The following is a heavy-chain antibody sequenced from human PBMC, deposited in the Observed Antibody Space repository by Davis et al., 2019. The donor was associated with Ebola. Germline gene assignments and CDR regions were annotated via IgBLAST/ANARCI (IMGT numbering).Heavy chain of an antibody. J-gene: IGHJ6*02. Sequence: GRSLRPSCAAPGFTFRSYGMHWVRQAPAEGLSWVAVISYDGSNKYYADSVKGRFTISRDNSKNTLYLQMNSLRAEDTAVYYRAKEIAVRGVTQYYYYYYGRDVWGQGTTVTVSS. D-gene: IGHD3-10*01. CDR1: GFTFRSYG. CDR3: AKEIAVRGVTQYYYYYYGRDV. CDR2: ISYDGSNK. V-gene: IGHV3-30*18.